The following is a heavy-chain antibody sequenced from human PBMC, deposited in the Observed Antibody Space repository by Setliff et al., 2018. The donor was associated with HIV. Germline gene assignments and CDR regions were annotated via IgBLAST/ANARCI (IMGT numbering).Heavy chain of an antibody. CDR2: IKQDGSET. CDR3: ARFDGLRLVRGYYYYMDV. V-gene: IGHV3-7*03. D-gene: IGHD6-19*01. CDR1: GFPFTSYW. Sequence: SLRLSCAASGFPFTSYWMSWVRQAPGKRLEWVANIKQDGSETYYVDSVKGRFTISRDNAKNSLYLQMNSLRAEDTAMYYCARFDGLRLVRGYYYYMDVWGKGTTVTVSS. J-gene: IGHJ6*03.